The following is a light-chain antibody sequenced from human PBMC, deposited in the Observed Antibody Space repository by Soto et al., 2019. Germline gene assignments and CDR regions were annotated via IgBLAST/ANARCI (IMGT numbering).Light chain of an antibody. CDR3: GAWDSSLSAYF. V-gene: IGLV1-51*02. CDR1: SSNIGKNY. J-gene: IGLJ1*01. Sequence: QSVLTQPPSVSAAPGQKVTISCSGSSSNIGKNYVSWYQQLPGRAPKALIYENNKRPSGIPDRFSGSKSGTSATLGITGLQTGDEANYYGGAWDSSLSAYFSGPGTKVTVL. CDR2: ENN.